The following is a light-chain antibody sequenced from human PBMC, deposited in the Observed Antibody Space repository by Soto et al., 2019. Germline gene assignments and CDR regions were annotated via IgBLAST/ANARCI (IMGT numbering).Light chain of an antibody. CDR3: QQYESSPIT. J-gene: IGKJ5*01. Sequence: EIVLTQSPGTLSLSPGERATLSCRASQSVSRSYLACSHQKPGQPPRLLILGASTRATGIADRFSGSGSGTDFTLTISRLEPEDFAMYFCQQYESSPITFGQGTRLEIK. CDR1: QSVSRSY. V-gene: IGKV3-20*01. CDR2: GAS.